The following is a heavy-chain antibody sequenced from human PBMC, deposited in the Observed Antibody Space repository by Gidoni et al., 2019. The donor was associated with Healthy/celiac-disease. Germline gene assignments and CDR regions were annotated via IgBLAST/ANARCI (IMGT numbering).Heavy chain of an antibody. J-gene: IGHJ3*02. CDR2: IYYSGST. V-gene: IGHV4-39*01. CDR1: GGSISSSSYY. D-gene: IGHD3-9*01. CDR3: ARQDDILTGYRNDAFDI. Sequence: QLQLQESGPGLVKPSETLSLTCTVSGGSISSSSYYWGWIRQPPGKGLEWIGSIYYSGSTYYNPSLKSRVTISVDTSKNQFSLKLSSVTAADTAVYYCARQDDILTGYRNDAFDIWGQGTMVTVSS.